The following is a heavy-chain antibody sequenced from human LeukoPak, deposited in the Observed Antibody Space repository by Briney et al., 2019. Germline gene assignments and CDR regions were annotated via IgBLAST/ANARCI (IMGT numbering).Heavy chain of an antibody. CDR1: GGSISSYY. V-gene: IGHV4-4*07. Sequence: SETLSLTCTVSGGSISSYYWSWIRQPAGKGLEWIGRIYTSGSTNYNPSLKSPVTISVDKSKNQFSLKLSSVTAADTAVYYCARDCSSTSCYDWGQGTLVTVSS. CDR2: IYTSGST. J-gene: IGHJ4*02. CDR3: ARDCSSTSCYD. D-gene: IGHD2-2*01.